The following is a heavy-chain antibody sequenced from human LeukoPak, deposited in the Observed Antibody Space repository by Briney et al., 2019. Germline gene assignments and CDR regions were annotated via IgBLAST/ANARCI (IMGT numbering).Heavy chain of an antibody. CDR3: ARDSTTVTMGY. D-gene: IGHD4-17*01. Sequence: GGSLRLSCAASRFTFSNYGVNWVRQAPGKGLEWVSGIGISDENTFYADSVKGRFTISRDNSKNTLYLQMNSLRAEDTAVYYCARDSTTVTMGYWGQGTLVTVSS. J-gene: IGHJ4*02. V-gene: IGHV3-23*01. CDR2: IGISDENT. CDR1: RFTFSNYG.